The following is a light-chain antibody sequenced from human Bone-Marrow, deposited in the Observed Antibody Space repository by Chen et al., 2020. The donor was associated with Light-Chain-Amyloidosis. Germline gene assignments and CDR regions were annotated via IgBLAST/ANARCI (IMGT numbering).Light chain of an antibody. J-gene: IGLJ1*01. V-gene: IGLV2-23*02. Sequence: QSALTQPASVTGSLGQSITISCTGTSSDVGGYDIVSWYRQHPGKAPKLLIFEVTKRPSGVSNRFSGSKSGNTASLTISGLRTEDAADYYCCAYRGGSFPYVFGPGTKVTVL. CDR3: CAYRGGSFPYV. CDR1: SSDVGGYDI. CDR2: EVT.